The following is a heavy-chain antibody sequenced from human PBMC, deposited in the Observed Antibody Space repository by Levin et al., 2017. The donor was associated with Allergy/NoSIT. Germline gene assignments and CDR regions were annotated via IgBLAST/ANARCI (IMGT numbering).Heavy chain of an antibody. V-gene: IGHV3-74*01. CDR3: ARGEYYYGSGSYVEGIDY. D-gene: IGHD3-10*01. Sequence: GESLKISCAASGFTFSSYWMHWVRQAPGKGLVWVSRINSDGSSTSYVDSVKGRFTISRDNAKNTLYLQVNSLRAEDTAVYYCARGEYYYGSGSYVEGIDYWGQGTLVTVSS. CDR2: INSDGSST. CDR1: GFTFSSYW. J-gene: IGHJ4*02.